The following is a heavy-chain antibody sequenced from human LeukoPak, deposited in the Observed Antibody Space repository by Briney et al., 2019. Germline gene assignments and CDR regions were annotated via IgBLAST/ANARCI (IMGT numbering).Heavy chain of an antibody. CDR2: TYYRSKWYN. D-gene: IGHD2-21*02. Sequence: SQTLSLTCAISGDSVSSNSAAWNWIRQSPSRGLEWLGRTYYRSKWYNDYAVSVKSRITINPDTSKNQFSLQLNSVTPEDTAVYYCARGGHIVVVTALRNYYYMDVWGKGTTVTISS. J-gene: IGHJ6*03. CDR3: ARGGHIVVVTALRNYYYMDV. V-gene: IGHV6-1*01. CDR1: GDSVSSNSAA.